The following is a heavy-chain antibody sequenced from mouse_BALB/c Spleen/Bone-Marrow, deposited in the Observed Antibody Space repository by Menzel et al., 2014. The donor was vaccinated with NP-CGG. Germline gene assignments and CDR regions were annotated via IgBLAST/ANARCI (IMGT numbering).Heavy chain of an antibody. CDR3: ASYYYGSSRFAY. Sequence: SGAELVKPGASVKLPCTASGFNIKDTYMHWVKQRPEQGLEWIGRIDPANGNTKYDPKFQGKATITADTSSNTAYLQLSSLTSEDTAVYYCASYYYGSSRFAYWGQGTLVTVSA. CDR2: IDPANGNT. J-gene: IGHJ3*01. V-gene: IGHV14-3*02. D-gene: IGHD1-1*01. CDR1: GFNIKDTY.